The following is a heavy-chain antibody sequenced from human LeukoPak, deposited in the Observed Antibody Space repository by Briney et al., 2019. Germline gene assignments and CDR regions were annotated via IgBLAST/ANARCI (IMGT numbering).Heavy chain of an antibody. V-gene: IGHV3-64D*06. CDR1: GFSFSNYA. J-gene: IGHJ4*02. CDR2: INNNGDST. Sequence: GGSLRLSCSASGFSFSNYAMHWVRQAPGKGLEYISAINNNGDSTYYGDSVKGRFTISRDNSNNTLYLQINSLRVEDTAVYYCIKGRYFDWFNGVDYWGQGTLVTVSS. D-gene: IGHD3-9*01. CDR3: IKGRYFDWFNGVDY.